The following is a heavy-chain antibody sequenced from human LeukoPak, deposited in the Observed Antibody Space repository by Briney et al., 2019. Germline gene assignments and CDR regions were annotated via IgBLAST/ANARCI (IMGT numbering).Heavy chain of an antibody. J-gene: IGHJ4*02. CDR3: ARAIDSLIVVVRPFDY. CDR1: GFTFSNYE. D-gene: IGHD3-22*01. Sequence: GGSLRLSCAASGFTFSNYEMNWVRQAPGKGLEWVSYISSSGSTIYYADSVKGRFTISRDNGKNPLYLQMNGLRAEDTAVYYCARAIDSLIVVVRPFDYWGQGTLVTVSS. V-gene: IGHV3-48*03. CDR2: ISSSGSTI.